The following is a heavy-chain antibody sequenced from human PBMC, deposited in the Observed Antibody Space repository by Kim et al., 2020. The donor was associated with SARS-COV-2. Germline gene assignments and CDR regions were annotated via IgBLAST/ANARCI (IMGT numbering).Heavy chain of an antibody. V-gene: IGHV3-7*01. CDR3: ARDPTAWDH. J-gene: IGHJ4*02. CDR1: GFTFSNYW. Sequence: GGSPRLSCAASGFTFSNYWMSWVRQAPGKGPEWVANINQDGSETYLADSVNGRFTISRDSAKNSLYLQMNSLRAEDTAVYYCARDPTAWDHWGQGTLVIV. CDR2: INQDGSET.